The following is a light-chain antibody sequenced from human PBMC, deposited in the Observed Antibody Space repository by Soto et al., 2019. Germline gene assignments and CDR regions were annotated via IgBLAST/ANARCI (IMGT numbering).Light chain of an antibody. Sequence: DIQMTQSPSTLSASVGDIVTITCRASQSIGRFLAWYQHRPGTAPKVLIYHASNLQSGVPSRFSGSGSGTEFTLTISSLQPEDFATYYCLQHNSYPWTFGQGTKVDIK. CDR1: QSIGRF. CDR2: HAS. CDR3: LQHNSYPWT. J-gene: IGKJ1*01. V-gene: IGKV1-5*01.